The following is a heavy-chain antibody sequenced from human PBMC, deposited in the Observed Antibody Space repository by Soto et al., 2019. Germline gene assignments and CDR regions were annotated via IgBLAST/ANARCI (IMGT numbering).Heavy chain of an antibody. CDR3: ATNTAFKSDY. CDR2: INHFGQT. D-gene: IGHD3-3*02. V-gene: IGHV4-34*02. J-gene: IGHJ4*02. Sequence: QVQLQQWGTGLLKPSETLSLTCAVFGGSLSHYNWNWIRQPPGKGPERIGQINHFGQTNHNPSLKSRVSMSVEMSKSQFSLKLSSVTAADTGVYYCATNTAFKSDYWGQGTLVTVSS. CDR1: GGSLSHYN.